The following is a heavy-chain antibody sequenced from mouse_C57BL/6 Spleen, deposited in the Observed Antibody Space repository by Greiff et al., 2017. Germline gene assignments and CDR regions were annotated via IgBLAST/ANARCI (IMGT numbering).Heavy chain of an antibody. Sequence: EVQLQQSGPELVKPGASVKIPCKASGYTFTDYNMDWVKQSHGKSLEWIGDINPNNGGTIYNQKFKGKATLTVDKSSSTAYMELRSLTSEDTAVYYCARGGYGSSLYYAMGDWGHGPSVTVSS. J-gene: IGHJ4*01. V-gene: IGHV1-18*01. CDR2: INPNNGGT. CDR3: ARGGYGSSLYYAMGD. D-gene: IGHD1-1*01. CDR1: GYTFTDYN.